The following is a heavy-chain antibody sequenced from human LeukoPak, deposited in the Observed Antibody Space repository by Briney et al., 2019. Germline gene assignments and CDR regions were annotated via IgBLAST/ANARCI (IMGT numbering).Heavy chain of an antibody. J-gene: IGHJ3*02. V-gene: IGHV1-69*04. D-gene: IGHD6-19*01. CDR3: ARDYRQWLVRGDAFDI. Sequence: GASVKVSCKASGGTFSSYAISWVRQAPGQGLEWMGRIIPILGIANYAQKLQGRVTMTTDTSTSTAYMELRSLRSDDTAVYYCARDYRQWLVRGDAFDIWGQGTMVTVSS. CDR2: IIPILGIA. CDR1: GGTFSSYA.